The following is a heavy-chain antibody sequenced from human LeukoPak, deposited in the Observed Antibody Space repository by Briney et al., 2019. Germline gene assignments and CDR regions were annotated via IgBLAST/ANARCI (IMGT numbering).Heavy chain of an antibody. CDR3: AREVFYYADC. CDR2: IYTSRST. J-gene: IGHJ4*02. CDR1: GGSINSDTYY. Sequence: SETLSLTCTVSGGSINSDTYYWSWIRQPAGKGLEWIGRIYTSRSTSYNPSLESRVTISVDTSNNQFSLKLSSVTAADTAVYYCAREVFYYADCWGQGTLVTVSS. D-gene: IGHD3-10*01. V-gene: IGHV4-61*02.